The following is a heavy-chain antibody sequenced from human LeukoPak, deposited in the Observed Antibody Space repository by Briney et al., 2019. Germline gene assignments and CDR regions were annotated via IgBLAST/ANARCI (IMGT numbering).Heavy chain of an antibody. CDR2: IIPIFGTA. D-gene: IGHD4/OR15-4a*01. CDR1: GGTFSSYA. J-gene: IGHJ4*02. CDR3: ARRAGAYSHPYDY. Sequence: GASVKVSCKASGGTFSSYAISWVRQAPGQGLEWMGGIIPIFGTANYAQKLQGRVTMTTDTSTSTAYMELRSLRSDDTAVYYCARRAGAYSHPYDYWGQGTLVTVSS. V-gene: IGHV1-69*05.